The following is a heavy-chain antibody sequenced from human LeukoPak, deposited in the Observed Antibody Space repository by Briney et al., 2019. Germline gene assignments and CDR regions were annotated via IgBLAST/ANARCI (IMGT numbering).Heavy chain of an antibody. CDR3: ARAQGLRSRRDDY. CDR1: GFTFSSYE. D-gene: IGHD6-25*01. CDR2: ISSSGSTI. Sequence: GGSLRLSCAASGFTFSSYEMNWVRQAPGKGLEWVSYISSSGSTIYYADSVKGRFTISRDNAKNSLYLQMNSLRAEDTAVYYCARAQGLRSRRDDYWGQGTLVTVSS. J-gene: IGHJ4*02. V-gene: IGHV3-48*03.